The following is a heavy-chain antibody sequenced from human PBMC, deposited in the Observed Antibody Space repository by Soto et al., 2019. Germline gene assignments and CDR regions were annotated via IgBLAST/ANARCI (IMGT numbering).Heavy chain of an antibody. D-gene: IGHD3-16*01. CDR1: GYTFTSYA. Sequence: QVQLVQSGAEVKKPGSSVKVSCKASGYTFTSYAMHWVRQAPGQRLEWMGWTNAGNGNTKYSQKFQGRVTITRDTSASTAYMELSSLSSEDTAVYYCARDLSLHDGLADVWGKGTTVTVSS. CDR2: TNAGNGNT. V-gene: IGHV1-3*01. J-gene: IGHJ6*04. CDR3: ARDLSLHDGLADV.